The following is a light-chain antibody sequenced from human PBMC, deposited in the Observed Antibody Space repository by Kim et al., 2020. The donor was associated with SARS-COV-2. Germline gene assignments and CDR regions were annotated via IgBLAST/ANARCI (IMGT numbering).Light chain of an antibody. V-gene: IGKV3-20*01. CDR1: HSVSSSY. CDR2: GAS. Sequence: SPGDRASLSCRASHSVSSSYLAWYQQQPGQAPRLLIYGASSRATGIPDRFSGSGSRTDFTLTISRLEPEDVAVYYCQQYGSTPFTFGGGTKVRI. J-gene: IGKJ4*01. CDR3: QQYGSTPFT.